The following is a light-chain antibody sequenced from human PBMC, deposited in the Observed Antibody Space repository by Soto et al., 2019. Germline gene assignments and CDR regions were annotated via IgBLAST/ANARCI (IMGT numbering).Light chain of an antibody. Sequence: DIQLTQSPSFLSASVGDRVTITCRASQGISSYLAWYQQKPGKAPKLLIYAASPLQSRVPSRFSGSGSGTQFTLTFSSLQPEDFATYYCQHLDSYSTFGQGTRLEIK. CDR3: QHLDSYST. V-gene: IGKV1-9*01. CDR2: AAS. CDR1: QGISSY. J-gene: IGKJ5*01.